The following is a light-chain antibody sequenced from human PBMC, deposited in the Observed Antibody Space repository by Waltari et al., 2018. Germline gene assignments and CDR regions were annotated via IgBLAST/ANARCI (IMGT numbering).Light chain of an antibody. CDR2: NTN. CDR3: VLYMGSGISV. J-gene: IGLJ3*02. CDR1: SGSVSTSYY. Sequence: QTVVTQAPSFSVSPGGTVTLTCGLTSGSVSTSYYPSWYQQTPGQTPRTLIYNTNTLSSGVPDRFSGSILGNKAALTITGAQPDDESDYYCVLYMGSGISVFGGGTKLTVL. V-gene: IGLV8-61*01.